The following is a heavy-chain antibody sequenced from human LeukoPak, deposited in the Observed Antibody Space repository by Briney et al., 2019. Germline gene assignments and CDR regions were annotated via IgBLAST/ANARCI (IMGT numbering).Heavy chain of an antibody. CDR1: GFTFSDYA. CDR3: ARSVPDYTRFDY. CDR2: FKTNSGQV. J-gene: IGHJ4*02. D-gene: IGHD4-11*01. Sequence: PGGSLRLSCVASGFTFSDYAMHWVRQAPGKGLEWVSTFKTNSGQVYYAESVRGRFTISRVNSKNTVYLEMSSLRAEDTALYFCARSVPDYTRFDYWGQGALVTVSS. V-gene: IGHV3-23*01.